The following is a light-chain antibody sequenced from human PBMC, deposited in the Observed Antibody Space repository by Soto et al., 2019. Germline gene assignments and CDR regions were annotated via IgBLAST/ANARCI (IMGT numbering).Light chain of an antibody. J-gene: IGLJ2*01. V-gene: IGLV2-14*01. CDR2: DVS. Sequence: QSALTQPASVSGSPGQSITISCTGTSSDVGGYNYVSWYQQHPGKAPKLMIYDVSNRPSGVSNRFSGSKSGNTASLTISGLQAEDEADYSCSSSTSSSVVFGGGTKLTVL. CDR1: SSDVGGYNY. CDR3: SSSTSSSVV.